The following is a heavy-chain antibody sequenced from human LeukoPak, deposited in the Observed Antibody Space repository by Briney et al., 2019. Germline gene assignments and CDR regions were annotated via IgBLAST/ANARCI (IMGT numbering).Heavy chain of an antibody. CDR2: IYYSGST. CDR1: GGSISSGDYY. D-gene: IGHD2-2*03. Sequence: PSQTLSLTCTVSGGSISSGDYYWSWIRQPPGKGLEWIGYIYYSGSTYYNPSLKSRVTISVDTSKNQFSLKLSSVTAADTAVYYCARVVGYCSSTSCLNWFDPWGQGTLVTVSS. J-gene: IGHJ5*02. CDR3: ARVVGYCSSTSCLNWFDP. V-gene: IGHV4-30-4*01.